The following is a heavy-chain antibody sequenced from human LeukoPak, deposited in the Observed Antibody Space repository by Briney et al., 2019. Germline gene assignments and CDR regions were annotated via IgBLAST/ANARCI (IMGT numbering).Heavy chain of an antibody. CDR1: GGSFSGYY. J-gene: IGHJ4*02. CDR2: INHSGST. CDR3: ARGVRYFDWLRSKPYYFDY. V-gene: IGHV4-34*01. Sequence: SETLSLTCAVYGGSFSGYYWSWIRQPPGKGLEWIGEINHSGSTNYNPSLKSRVTISVDTSKDQFSLKLSSVTAADTAVYYCARGVRYFDWLRSKPYYFDYWGQGTLVTVSS. D-gene: IGHD3-9*01.